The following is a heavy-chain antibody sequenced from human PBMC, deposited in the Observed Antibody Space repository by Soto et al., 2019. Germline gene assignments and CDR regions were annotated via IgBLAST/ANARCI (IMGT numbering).Heavy chain of an antibody. V-gene: IGHV3-33*01. CDR2: IWYDGSNK. CDR1: GFTFSSYG. D-gene: IGHD6-13*01. CDR3: ARDRIAAADTRYYYYYYMDV. J-gene: IGHJ6*03. Sequence: GGSLRLSCAASGFTFSSYGMHWVRQAPGKGLEWVAVIWYDGSNKYYADSVKGRFTISRDNSKNTLYLQMNSLRAEDTAVYYCARDRIAAADTRYYYYYYMDVWGKGTTVTVSS.